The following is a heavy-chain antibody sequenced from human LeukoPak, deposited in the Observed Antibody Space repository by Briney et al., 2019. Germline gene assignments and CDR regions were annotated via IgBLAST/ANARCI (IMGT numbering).Heavy chain of an antibody. CDR3: ATNRPGFYDSSGRGPPHN. D-gene: IGHD3-22*01. Sequence: ASVKVSCKVSGYTLTELSMHWVRQAPGKGLEWMGGFDPEDGETIYAQKFQGSVTMTEDTSTDTAYMELSSLRSEDTAVYYCATNRPGFYDSSGRGPPHNWGQGTLVTVSS. V-gene: IGHV1-24*01. J-gene: IGHJ4*02. CDR2: FDPEDGET. CDR1: GYTLTELS.